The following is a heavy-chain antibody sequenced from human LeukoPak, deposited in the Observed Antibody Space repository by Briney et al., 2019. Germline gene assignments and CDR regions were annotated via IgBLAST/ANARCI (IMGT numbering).Heavy chain of an antibody. CDR3: ASQHFAY. CDR2: TYYRSKWYN. CDR1: GDSVSSNSAA. J-gene: IGHJ4*02. Sequence: SQALSLTCAISGDSVSSNSAAWNWIRQSPSRGLEWLGRTYYRSKWYNEYAASVKSRITINTDTSKNQFFLQLNSVTPEDTAVYYCASQHFAYWGQGALVTVAS. V-gene: IGHV6-1*01.